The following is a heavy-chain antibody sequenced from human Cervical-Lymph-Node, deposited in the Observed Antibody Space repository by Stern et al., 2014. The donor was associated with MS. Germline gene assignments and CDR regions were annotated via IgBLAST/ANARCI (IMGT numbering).Heavy chain of an antibody. CDR3: ASAYSSSHYYFDY. D-gene: IGHD6-13*01. CDR1: GFSFSRYA. J-gene: IGHJ4*02. CDR2: IWYDGSNP. V-gene: IGHV3-33*01. Sequence: VHLVASGGGVVQPGRSLRLSCAASGFSFSRYAMHCVSQAPGKGLEWVALIWYDGSNPYYADSVTGRFTISRDNFKNTLYLQMNSLRAEDTAVYYCASAYSSSHYYFDYWGQGTLVTVSA.